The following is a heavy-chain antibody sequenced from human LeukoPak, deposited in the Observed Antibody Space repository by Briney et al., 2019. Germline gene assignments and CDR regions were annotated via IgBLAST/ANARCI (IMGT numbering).Heavy chain of an antibody. CDR2: VYHDGST. CDR1: GYSISSGYY. CDR3: ARRPGAVADGPTHAFDI. Sequence: SETLSLTCTVSGYSISSGYYWGWIRQPPGKGLEWIGSVYHDGSTYYNPPLKSRVTISLDTSKNQFSLKLSSVTAADTAVYHCARRPGAVADGPTHAFDIWGQGTMVTVSS. J-gene: IGHJ3*02. V-gene: IGHV4-38-2*02. D-gene: IGHD6-19*01.